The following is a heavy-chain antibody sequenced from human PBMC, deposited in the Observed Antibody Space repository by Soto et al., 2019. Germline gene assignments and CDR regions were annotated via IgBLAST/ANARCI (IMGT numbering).Heavy chain of an antibody. V-gene: IGHV1-3*01. D-gene: IGHD5-18*01. CDR2: INAGNGGT. CDR1: GYTFTSYA. CDR3: ARDRGYSYSYGMDV. Sequence: ASVKVSCKASGYTFTSYAMRWVSQAPGQRLEWMGWINAGNGGTKFSQKFQGRVTITRDTSASTSYMELSSLRPEDTAVYYCARDRGYSYSYGMDVWGQGTTVTVSS. J-gene: IGHJ6*02.